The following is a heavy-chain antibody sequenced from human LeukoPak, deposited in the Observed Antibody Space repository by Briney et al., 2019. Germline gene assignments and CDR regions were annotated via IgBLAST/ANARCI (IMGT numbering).Heavy chain of an antibody. Sequence: SETLSLTCDVSGYSINSCYYCGLIRQPPGQGLEWFASIYHGGTTFHNPSLKRRFTILVDTSNNQFSFTLTPLNSADTAVYFCARAYCSSTTCYADAFNIWGQGTRVTVSS. CDR3: ARAYCSSTTCYADAFNI. V-gene: IGHV4-38-2*01. D-gene: IGHD2-2*01. CDR2: IYHGGTT. J-gene: IGHJ3*02. CDR1: GYSINSCYY.